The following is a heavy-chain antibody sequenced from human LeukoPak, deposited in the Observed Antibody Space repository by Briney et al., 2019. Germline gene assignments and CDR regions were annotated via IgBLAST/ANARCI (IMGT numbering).Heavy chain of an antibody. Sequence: PSETLSLTCTVSGGSISRYYWRWLRQPPGKGLEWIGYIYYSGHTNYTPSLKSRVTISVDTSKNQFSQKLLSVPGADTAVFYCARHVPSNTMIVVVITPLVAFDIWGQGTMVTVSS. V-gene: IGHV4-59*01. CDR1: GGSISRYY. CDR3: ARHVPSNTMIVVVITPLVAFDI. J-gene: IGHJ3*02. D-gene: IGHD3-22*01. CDR2: IYYSGHT.